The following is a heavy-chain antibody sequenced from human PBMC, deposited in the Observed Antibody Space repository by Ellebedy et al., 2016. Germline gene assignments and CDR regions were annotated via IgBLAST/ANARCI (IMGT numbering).Heavy chain of an antibody. CDR2: FDPEDGET. Sequence: ASVKVSCXVSGYTLTDLSMHWVRQAPGKGLEWMGGFDPEDGETIYAQKFQGRVTMTEDTSTDTAYMELSSLRSEDTAVYYCATDLAVRGVINDYWGQGTLVTVSS. J-gene: IGHJ4*02. CDR1: GYTLTDLS. V-gene: IGHV1-24*01. CDR3: ATDLAVRGVINDY. D-gene: IGHD3-10*01.